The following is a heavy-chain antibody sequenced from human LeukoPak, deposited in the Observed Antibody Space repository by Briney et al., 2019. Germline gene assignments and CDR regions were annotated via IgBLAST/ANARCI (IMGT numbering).Heavy chain of an antibody. CDR2: IYTSGST. V-gene: IGHV4-61*02. CDR1: GDSISSGSYY. D-gene: IGHD3-22*01. CDR3: TRGSIAYYYMDV. Sequence: SQTLSLTCSVSGDSISSGSYYWSWIRQPAGKGLEWIGRIYTSGSTNYIPSLKSRLTISVDTSKNQFSLKLSSVTAADTAVYYCTRGSIAYYYMDVWGKGTTVTISS. J-gene: IGHJ6*03.